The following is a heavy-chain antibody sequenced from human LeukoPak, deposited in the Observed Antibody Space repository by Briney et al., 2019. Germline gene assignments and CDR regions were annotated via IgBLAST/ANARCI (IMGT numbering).Heavy chain of an antibody. V-gene: IGHV3-9*01. CDR1: GFTFDNYA. J-gene: IGHJ3*02. Sequence: VQPGGSLRLSCAASGFTFDNYAMHWVRQVPGKGLEWVSGFGWNGGGGGYADSVRGRFTFSRDNAKNSLYLQMNSLRPEDTALYYCVRDIDSSGWFDTLHIWGQGTMVTVSS. D-gene: IGHD6-19*01. CDR3: VRDIDSSGWFDTLHI. CDR2: FGWNGGGG.